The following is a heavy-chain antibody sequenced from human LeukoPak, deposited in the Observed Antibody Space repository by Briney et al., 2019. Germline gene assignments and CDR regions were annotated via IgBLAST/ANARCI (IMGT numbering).Heavy chain of an antibody. J-gene: IGHJ5*02. V-gene: IGHV3-23*01. D-gene: IGHD3-10*01. CDR2: ISGSGGGV. CDR3: AKAPSAMVRGVIVQWFDP. Sequence: GGSLRLSCAASGFTFSTYAMSWVRQAPGKGLEWVSAISGSGGGVYYADSVKGLFTISRDNSKNTLYLQMNSLRADDTALYYCAKAPSAMVRGVIVQWFDPWGQGTLVTVSS. CDR1: GFTFSTYA.